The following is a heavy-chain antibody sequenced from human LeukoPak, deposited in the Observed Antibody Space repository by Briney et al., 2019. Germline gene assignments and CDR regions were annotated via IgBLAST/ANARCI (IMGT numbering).Heavy chain of an antibody. Sequence: PGGSLRLSCGASGFIFNNPWMTWVRQAPGKGLEGVGLIKSKADGGTADYAAPVKGRFTISRDDSKNTVYLQMNSLKTGDTAVDFCTKDGDGDSHYWGQGTLVTVSS. CDR3: TKDGDGDSHY. J-gene: IGHJ4*02. D-gene: IGHD7-27*01. CDR1: GFIFNNPW. CDR2: IKSKADGGTA. V-gene: IGHV3-15*01.